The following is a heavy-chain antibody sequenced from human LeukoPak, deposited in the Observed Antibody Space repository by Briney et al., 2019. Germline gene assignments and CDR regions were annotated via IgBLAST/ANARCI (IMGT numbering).Heavy chain of an antibody. D-gene: IGHD3-22*01. J-gene: IGHJ4*02. CDR2: ISNSDSST. Sequence: PGGSLRLSCAASAFTFSNYAMSWVRQAPGKGLEWVSTISNSDSSTYYADSVKGRFTISRDNSENTLYLQMNSLRAEDMALYYCAKGGFFYDSSGVNYFDYWGQGTLVTVSS. V-gene: IGHV3-23*01. CDR3: AKGGFFYDSSGVNYFDY. CDR1: AFTFSNYA.